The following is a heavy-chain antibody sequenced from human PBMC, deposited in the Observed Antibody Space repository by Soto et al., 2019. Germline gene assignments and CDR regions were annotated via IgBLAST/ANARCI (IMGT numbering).Heavy chain of an antibody. CDR1: GGSIISADSD. D-gene: IGHD4-4*01. CDR3: TRDFDMTTIAT. V-gene: IGHV4-31*11. J-gene: IGHJ5*02. CDR2: IANSGDT. Sequence: HLQQSGPGLVKASATLSLKCAVSGGSIISADSDWFWSRKHPGECLEWIGYIANSGDTYYNPSLGSRVTISADASENRFYLTLKSVTAENTAVYLCTRDFDMTTIATCVQGAPVTVSS.